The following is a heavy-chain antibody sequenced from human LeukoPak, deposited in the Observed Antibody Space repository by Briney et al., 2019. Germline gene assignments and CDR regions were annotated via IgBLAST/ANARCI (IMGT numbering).Heavy chain of an antibody. Sequence: GGALRLSCAASGFTFRSNDMTWVRQAPGKGQEWVSSTTSSGSSTYYADSVKGRFTISRDNSKTTLYQQMDSLETEDTAVYYCGRGGRSSIDSWGQGTLVTVSS. D-gene: IGHD6-13*01. CDR2: TTSSGSST. J-gene: IGHJ4*02. CDR1: GFTFRSND. CDR3: GRGGRSSIDS. V-gene: IGHV3-23*05.